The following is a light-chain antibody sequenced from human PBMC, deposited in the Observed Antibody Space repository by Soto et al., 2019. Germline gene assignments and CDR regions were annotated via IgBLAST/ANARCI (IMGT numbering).Light chain of an antibody. CDR1: SSDVGGYNF. CDR2: DVS. J-gene: IGLJ2*01. CDR3: CSYVGSFTGV. V-gene: IGLV2-11*01. Sequence: QSALTQPRPVSGSPGQSATISCPGTSSDVGGYNFVSWYQQHPGKTPKLMIYDVSQRPSGVPDRFSGSKSGNTASLTISGLQAEDEADYYCCSYVGSFTGVFGGGTKLTVL.